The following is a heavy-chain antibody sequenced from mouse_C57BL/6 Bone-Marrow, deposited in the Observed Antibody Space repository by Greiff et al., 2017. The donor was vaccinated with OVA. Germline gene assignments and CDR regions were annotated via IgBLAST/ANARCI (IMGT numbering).Heavy chain of an antibody. CDR3: ATESFLLFDY. CDR1: GYTFTSYW. Sequence: QVQLKQSGAELVKPGASVKLSCKASGYTFTSYWMHWVKQRPGQGLEWIGMIHPNSGSTNYNEKFKSKATLTVDKSSSTAYMQLSSLTSEDSAVYYCATESFLLFDYWGQGTTLTVSS. CDR2: IHPNSGST. V-gene: IGHV1-64*01. J-gene: IGHJ2*01.